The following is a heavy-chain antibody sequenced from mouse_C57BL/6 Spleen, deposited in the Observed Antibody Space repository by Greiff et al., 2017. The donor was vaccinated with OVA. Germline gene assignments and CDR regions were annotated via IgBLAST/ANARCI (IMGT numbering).Heavy chain of an antibody. D-gene: IGHD1-1*01. CDR3: ASTVVAPYAMDY. V-gene: IGHV1-78*01. CDR2: IYPRDGST. J-gene: IGHJ4*01. Sequence: QVQLQQSDAELVKPGASVTISCKVSGYTFTDHTIHWMKQRPEQGLEWIGYIYPRDGSTKYNAKFKGKATLTADKSSSTAYMQLNSLTSEDSAVYFCASTVVAPYAMDYWGQGTSGTVSS. CDR1: GYTFTDHT.